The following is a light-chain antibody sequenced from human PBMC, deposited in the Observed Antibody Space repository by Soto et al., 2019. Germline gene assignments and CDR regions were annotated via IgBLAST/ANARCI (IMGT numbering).Light chain of an antibody. CDR3: QQYDTLPQA. Sequence: DLPMTQSPSSLSASVGDRVTITCQASQDINNYLNWYQQKPGKAPKLLIHGAANLRTGIPSRFSGSGSETDFFFTIGSLQPEDIATYYCQQYDTLPQAVGGGTKVEIK. CDR2: GAA. J-gene: IGKJ4*01. V-gene: IGKV1-33*01. CDR1: QDINNY.